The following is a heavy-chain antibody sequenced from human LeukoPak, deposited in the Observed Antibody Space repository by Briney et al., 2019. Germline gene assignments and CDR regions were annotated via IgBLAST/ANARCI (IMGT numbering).Heavy chain of an antibody. CDR2: INPSGGST. D-gene: IGHD2-2*01. CDR3: ARDGDIVVVPAAKPALWFDP. CDR1: GYTFTSYY. V-gene: IGHV1-46*01. Sequence: ASVKVSCKASGYTFTSYYMHWVRQAPGQGLEWIGIINPSGGSTSYAQKFQGRVTMTRDTSTSTVYMELSSLRSEDTAVYYCARDGDIVVVPAAKPALWFDPWGQGTLVTVSS. J-gene: IGHJ5*02.